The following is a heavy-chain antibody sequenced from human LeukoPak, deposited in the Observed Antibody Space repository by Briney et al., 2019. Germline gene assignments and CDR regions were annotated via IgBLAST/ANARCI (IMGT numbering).Heavy chain of an antibody. CDR3: ARLIVGATVYFQH. J-gene: IGHJ1*01. CDR1: GGSISSYY. V-gene: IGHV4-59*08. CDR2: VYYNGST. D-gene: IGHD1-26*01. Sequence: SETLSLTCTVSGGSISSYYWSWIRQPPGKGLEWIGHVYYNGSTNYNPSLKSRVTISVDTSKNQFSLKLSSVTAADTAVCYCARLIVGATVYFQHWGQGTLVTVSS.